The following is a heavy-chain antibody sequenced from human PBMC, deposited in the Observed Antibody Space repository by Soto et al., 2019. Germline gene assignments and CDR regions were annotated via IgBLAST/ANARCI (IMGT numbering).Heavy chain of an antibody. CDR1: GFTFSSYA. J-gene: IGHJ6*02. Sequence: GGSLRLSCAASGFTFSSYAMHWVRQAPGKGLEWVAVISYDGSNKYYADSVKGRFTISRDNSKNTLYLQMNSLRAEDTAVYYCARDQGRAAAAASYYGMDVWGQGTTVTVSS. D-gene: IGHD6-13*01. V-gene: IGHV3-30-3*01. CDR2: ISYDGSNK. CDR3: ARDQGRAAAAASYYGMDV.